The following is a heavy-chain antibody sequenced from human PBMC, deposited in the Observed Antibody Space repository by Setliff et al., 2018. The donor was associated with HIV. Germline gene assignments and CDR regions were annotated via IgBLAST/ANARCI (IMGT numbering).Heavy chain of an antibody. CDR2: IYPGDSET. J-gene: IGHJ2*01. V-gene: IGHV5-51*01. CDR3: ARSDYDVLTGFWYFDV. CDR1: GYKFGDYW. D-gene: IGHD3-9*01. Sequence: PGESLKISCKGSGYKFGDYWIGWVRQMPGKGPEWMGIIYPGDSETRHSPSFEGQVTISADKSISTAYLKWNSLKASDTAMYYCARSDYDVLTGFWYFDVWG.